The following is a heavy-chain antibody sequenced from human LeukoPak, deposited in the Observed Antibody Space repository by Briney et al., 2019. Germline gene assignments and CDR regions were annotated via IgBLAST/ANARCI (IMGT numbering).Heavy chain of an antibody. CDR3: AKNSGSTAL. D-gene: IGHD1-26*01. J-gene: IGHJ4*02. Sequence: GGSLRLSCAASGFTFSNYGMHWVRQAPGKGLEWVSVISYDGSNKYYADSVKGRFTISRDNSKNTLYLQMNSLRAEDTAMYYCAKNSGSTALWGQGTLVTVSS. V-gene: IGHV3-30*18. CDR2: ISYDGSNK. CDR1: GFTFSNYG.